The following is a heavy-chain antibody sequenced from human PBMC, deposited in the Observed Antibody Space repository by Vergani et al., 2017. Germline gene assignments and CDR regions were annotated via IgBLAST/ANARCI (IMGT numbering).Heavy chain of an antibody. V-gene: IGHV1-69*13. CDR3: ARDRGYSSSWYGGFDP. CDR2: IIPIFGTE. Sequence: QVQLVQSGAEVKKPGSSVKVSCKASGGTFSSYAISWVRQAPGQGLEWMGRIIPIFGTENYTQKFQGRVTITADDSTSTAYMELSSLGSEDTAVYYCARDRGYSSSWYGGFDPWGQGTLVTVSS. D-gene: IGHD6-13*01. CDR1: GGTFSSYA. J-gene: IGHJ5*02.